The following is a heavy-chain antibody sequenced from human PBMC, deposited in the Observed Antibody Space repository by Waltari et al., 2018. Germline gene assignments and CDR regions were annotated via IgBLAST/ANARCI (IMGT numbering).Heavy chain of an antibody. CDR1: GYTFTSYG. CDR3: ARVGDDFWSGYFDY. CDR2: SSAYNGYT. D-gene: IGHD3-3*01. V-gene: IGHV1-18*04. J-gene: IGHJ4*02. Sequence: QVQLVQSGAEVKKPGASVKVSCKASGYTFTSYGINWVRKAPGQGLEWMGWSSAYNGYTNYAQKVQGRVTMTTDTSTSTAYMELRSLRSDDTAVYYCARVGDDFWSGYFDYWGQGTLVTVSS.